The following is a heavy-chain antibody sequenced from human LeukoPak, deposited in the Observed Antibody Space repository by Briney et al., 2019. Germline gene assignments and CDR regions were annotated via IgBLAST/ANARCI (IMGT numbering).Heavy chain of an antibody. CDR1: GFTFSSYG. V-gene: IGHV3-33*01. D-gene: IGHD1-26*01. Sequence: GRSLRLSCAASGFTFSSYGMRWVRQAPGKGLEWVAVIWYDGSNKYYADSVKGRFTISRDNSKNTLYLQMNSLRAEDTAVYYCARDLVGSYFSIDYWGQGTLVTVSS. J-gene: IGHJ4*02. CDR3: ARDLVGSYFSIDY. CDR2: IWYDGSNK.